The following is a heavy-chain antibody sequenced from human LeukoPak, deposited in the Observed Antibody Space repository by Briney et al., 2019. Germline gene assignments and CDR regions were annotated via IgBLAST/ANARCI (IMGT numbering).Heavy chain of an antibody. Sequence: PSETLSLTCTVSGGSISSSNYYWGWIRQPPGKGLKWIGSIYYSGSTYYNPSLKSRVTISVDASKNQFSLKLSSVTAADTAVYYCARERVFEGWFDPWGQGTLVTVSS. J-gene: IGHJ5*02. V-gene: IGHV4-39*07. CDR1: GGSISSSNYY. CDR2: IYYSGST. CDR3: ARERVFEGWFDP.